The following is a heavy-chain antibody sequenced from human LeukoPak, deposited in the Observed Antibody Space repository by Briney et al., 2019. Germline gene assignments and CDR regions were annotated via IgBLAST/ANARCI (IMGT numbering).Heavy chain of an antibody. J-gene: IGHJ6*03. CDR2: ISAYNGNT. V-gene: IGHV1-18*01. D-gene: IGHD3-10*01. CDR1: GYTFISYG. CDR3: ARDLFETSMVRGVTYYYMDV. Sequence: GASVKVSCKASGYTFISYGISWVRQAPGQGLEWMGWISAYNGNTNYAQKLQGRVTMTTDTSTSTAYMELRSLRSDDTAVYYCARDLFETSMVRGVTYYYMDVWGKGTTVTISS.